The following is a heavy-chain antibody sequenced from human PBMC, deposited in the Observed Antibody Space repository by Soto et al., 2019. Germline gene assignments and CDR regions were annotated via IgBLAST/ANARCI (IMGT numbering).Heavy chain of an antibody. CDR2: IYYGGST. J-gene: IGHJ4*02. CDR3: ARVGGGSWSIPFDY. Sequence: SETLTLTCTVSGCSISSGGYYWSWIRQHPGMGLEWIGYIYYGGSTYYNPSLKSRVTISVDTSKNQFSLKLSSVTAADTALYYCARVGGGSWSIPFDYWGQGTLVTVSS. V-gene: IGHV4-31*03. D-gene: IGHD6-13*01. CDR1: GCSISSGGYY.